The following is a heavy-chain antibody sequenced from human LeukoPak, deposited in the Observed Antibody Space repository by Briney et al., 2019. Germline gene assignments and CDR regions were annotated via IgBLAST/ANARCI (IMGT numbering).Heavy chain of an antibody. D-gene: IGHD1-26*01. Sequence: SETLSLTCTVSGGSISSSSYYWGWIRQPPGKGLEWIGSIYYSGSTYYNPSLKSRVTISVDTSKNQFSLKLSSVTAADTAVYYCARGGATARAFDIWGQGTVVTVSS. CDR2: IYYSGST. J-gene: IGHJ3*02. CDR1: GGSISSSSYY. CDR3: ARGGATARAFDI. V-gene: IGHV4-39*07.